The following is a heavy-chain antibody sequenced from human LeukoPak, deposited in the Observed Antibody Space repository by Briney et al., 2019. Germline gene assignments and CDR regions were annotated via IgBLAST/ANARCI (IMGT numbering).Heavy chain of an antibody. CDR1: GGSFSGYY. J-gene: IGHJ6*02. CDR3: ARDCGLGYSPSPLRVYGMDV. Sequence: SETLSLTCAVYGGSFSGYYWSWIRQPPGKGLEWIGYIYYSGSTYYNPSLKSRVTISVDTSKNQFSLKLSSVTAADTAVYYCARDCGLGYSPSPLRVYGMDVWGQGTTVTVSS. D-gene: IGHD3-22*01. CDR2: IYYSGST. V-gene: IGHV4-30-4*08.